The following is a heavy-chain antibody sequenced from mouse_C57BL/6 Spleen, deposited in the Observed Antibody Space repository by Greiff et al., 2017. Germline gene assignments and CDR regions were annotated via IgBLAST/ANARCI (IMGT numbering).Heavy chain of an antibody. CDR1: GYTFTSYW. J-gene: IGHJ2*01. CDR3: ARVDDGNAYYFDY. D-gene: IGHD2-1*01. V-gene: IGHV1-64*01. CDR2: IHPNSGST. Sequence: QVQLQQPGAELVKPGASVKLSCKASGYTFTSYWMHWVKQRPGQGLEWIGMIHPNSGSTNYNEKFKSKATLTVDKSSSTAYMQLSSLTSEDSAVYYCARVDDGNAYYFDYWGQGTTLTVSS.